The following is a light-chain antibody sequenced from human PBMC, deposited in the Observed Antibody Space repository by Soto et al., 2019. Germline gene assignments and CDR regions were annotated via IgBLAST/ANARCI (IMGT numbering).Light chain of an antibody. CDR1: QSVSSSY. Sequence: EIVLTPSPGTLSLSPGDRATLSCRASQSVSSSYLAWYQQRPGQAPRLLIYGASSRATGIPDRFSGSGSGTDFTLTISRLEAEDFAVYYCQQYGSSSWTFGQGTKVDIK. CDR3: QQYGSSSWT. J-gene: IGKJ1*01. CDR2: GAS. V-gene: IGKV3-20*01.